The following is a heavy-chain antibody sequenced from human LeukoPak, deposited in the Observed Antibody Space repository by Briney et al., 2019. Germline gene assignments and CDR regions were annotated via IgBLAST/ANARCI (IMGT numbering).Heavy chain of an antibody. D-gene: IGHD3-16*02. CDR2: ISAYNGNT. J-gene: IGHJ4*02. CDR3: ARDHDYVWGSYRPPGY. Sequence: GASVKVSCKASGYTFTSYGISWVRQAPGQGLEWMGWISAYNGNTNYAQKLQGRVTMTTDTSTSTAYKELRSLRSDDTAVYYCARDHDYVWGSYRPPGYWGQGTLVTVSS. V-gene: IGHV1-18*01. CDR1: GYTFTSYG.